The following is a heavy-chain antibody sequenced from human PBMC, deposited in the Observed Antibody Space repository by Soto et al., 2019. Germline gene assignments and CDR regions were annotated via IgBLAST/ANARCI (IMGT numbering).Heavy chain of an antibody. Sequence: GGSLRLSCAASGFTFSSYSMNWVRQAPGKGLEWVSYISSSSSTIYYADSVKGRFTISRDNAKNSLYLQMNSLRAEDTAVYYCARVLDRGRFDPWGQGTLVTVSS. CDR3: ARVLDRGRFDP. CDR1: GFTFSSYS. CDR2: ISSSSSTI. V-gene: IGHV3-48*01. D-gene: IGHD3-10*01. J-gene: IGHJ5*02.